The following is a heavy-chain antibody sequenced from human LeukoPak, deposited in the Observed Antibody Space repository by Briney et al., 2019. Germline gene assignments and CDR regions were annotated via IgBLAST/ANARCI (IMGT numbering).Heavy chain of an antibody. D-gene: IGHD3-3*01. J-gene: IGHJ6*02. Sequence: SETLSLTCAVYGGSFSGYYWNWIRQSPGKGLEWIGEINHSGSTYYNPSLKSRVTISVDTSKNQFSLKLSSVTAADTAVYYCARASYDFDNPYYYYGMDVWGQGTTVTVSS. CDR1: GGSFSGYY. CDR2: INHSGST. CDR3: ARASYDFDNPYYYYGMDV. V-gene: IGHV4-34*09.